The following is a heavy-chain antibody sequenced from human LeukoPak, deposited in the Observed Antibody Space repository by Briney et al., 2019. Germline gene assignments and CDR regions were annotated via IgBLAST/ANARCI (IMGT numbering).Heavy chain of an antibody. J-gene: IGHJ4*02. CDR3: VGYSGSYSLDY. CDR1: GGSFSGYY. D-gene: IGHD1-26*01. Sequence: SETLSLTCTVSGGSFSGYYWSWIRQPPGKGLEWIGEINHSGSTNYNPSLKSRVTISVDTSKNQFSLKLSSVTAADTAVYYCVGYSGSYSLDYWGQGTLVTVSS. CDR2: INHSGST. V-gene: IGHV4-34*01.